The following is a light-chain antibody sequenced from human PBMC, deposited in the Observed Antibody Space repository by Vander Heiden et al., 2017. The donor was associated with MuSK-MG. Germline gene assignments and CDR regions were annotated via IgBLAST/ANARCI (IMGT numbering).Light chain of an antibody. CDR2: DAS. CDR3: QHRSSWPIT. Sequence: EIVLTQSPDTLSLSPGERATLSCRASQSVSSSLAWFQQKPGQAPRLLIYDASNRATGIPARFSGVGSGTDFTLTISSLEPEDFAVYYCQHRSSWPITFGQGTRLEIK. V-gene: IGKV3-11*01. J-gene: IGKJ5*01. CDR1: QSVSSS.